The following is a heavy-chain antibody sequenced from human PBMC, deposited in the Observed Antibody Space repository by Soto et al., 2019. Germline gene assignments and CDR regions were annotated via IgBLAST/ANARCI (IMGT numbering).Heavy chain of an antibody. CDR2: ISGSGGST. CDR3: AKARLRFSEWLPAGGFDY. D-gene: IGHD3-3*01. CDR1: GFTCSSYA. Sequence: PGGSLRLSCAASGFTCSSYAMSWVRQAPGKGLEWVSAISGSGGSTYYADSVKGRFTISRDNSKNTLYLQMNSLRAEDTAVYYCAKARLRFSEWLPAGGFDYWGQRTLVSVSS. V-gene: IGHV3-23*01. J-gene: IGHJ4*02.